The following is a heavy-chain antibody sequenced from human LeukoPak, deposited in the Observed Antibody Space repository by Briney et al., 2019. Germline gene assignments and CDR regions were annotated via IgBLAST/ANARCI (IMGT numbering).Heavy chain of an antibody. CDR2: IKEDGSVK. CDR1: GFTFIHYW. Sequence: GGSLRLSCAASGFTFIHYWMSWVRQAPGKGLDWVANIKEDGSVKYYADSVKGRFTISRDNSKNTLYLQMNSLRAEDTAVYYCARDSGSYYYYYGMDVWGQGTTVTVSS. D-gene: IGHD1-26*01. CDR3: ARDSGSYYYYYGMDV. J-gene: IGHJ6*02. V-gene: IGHV3-7*03.